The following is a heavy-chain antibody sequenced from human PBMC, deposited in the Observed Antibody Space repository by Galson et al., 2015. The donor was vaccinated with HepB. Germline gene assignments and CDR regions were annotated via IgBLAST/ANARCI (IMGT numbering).Heavy chain of an antibody. CDR1: GFTFSSYS. J-gene: IGHJ4*02. CDR2: ISSSSSYI. V-gene: IGHV3-21*01. D-gene: IGHD3-9*01. CDR3: ARDLGADDISTYYFDY. Sequence: SLRLSCAASGFTFSSYSMNWVRQAPGKGLEWVSSISSSSSYIYYADSVKGRFTISRDNAKNSLYLQMNSLRAEDTAVCYCARDLGADDISTYYFDYWGQGTLVTVSS.